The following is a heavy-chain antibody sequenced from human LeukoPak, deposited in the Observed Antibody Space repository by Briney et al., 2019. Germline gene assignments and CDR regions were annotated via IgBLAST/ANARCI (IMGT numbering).Heavy chain of an antibody. V-gene: IGHV1-2*06. CDR1: EYTFTGYY. D-gene: IGHD4-17*01. CDR2: IDPNSGGT. CDR3: ASGGSDGDPWYFDY. J-gene: IGHJ4*02. Sequence: ASVKVSCKASEYTFTGYYMHWVRQAPGQGLEWMGRIDPNSGGTNYAQKFQGRVTMTRDTSISTAYMELSRLRSDDTAVYYCASGGSDGDPWYFDYWGQGTLVTVSS.